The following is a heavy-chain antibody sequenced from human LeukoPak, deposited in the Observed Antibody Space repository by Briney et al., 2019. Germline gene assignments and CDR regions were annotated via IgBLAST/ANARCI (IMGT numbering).Heavy chain of an antibody. Sequence: GGSLRLSCAASGLTVSRNYMSWVRQAPGKGLEWVSLIYSDGSTYYGDFVKGRFTISRDNSKNTVDLQTSSLRAEDTAVYYCAGGTSMVRGVIPFDYWGQGTLVTVSS. J-gene: IGHJ4*02. CDR2: IYSDGST. V-gene: IGHV3-66*01. D-gene: IGHD3-10*01. CDR3: AGGTSMVRGVIPFDY. CDR1: GLTVSRNY.